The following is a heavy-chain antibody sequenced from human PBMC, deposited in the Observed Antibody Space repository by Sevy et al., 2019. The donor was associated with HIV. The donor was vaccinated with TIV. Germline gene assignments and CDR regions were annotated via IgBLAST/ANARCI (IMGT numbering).Heavy chain of an antibody. CDR2: FDPEDGET. CDR1: GYRLTGLS. J-gene: IGHJ4*02. Sequence: APVKVSCRVSGYRLTGLSMHWVRQAPGKGLEWMASFDPEDGETFYAPKFQGRLTLTEDTSTDTAYMGLSSLRAEDTAVYYCATTKDYYEDSGDPFDYWGQGTLVTVSS. V-gene: IGHV1-24*01. CDR3: ATTKDYYEDSGDPFDY. D-gene: IGHD3-22*01.